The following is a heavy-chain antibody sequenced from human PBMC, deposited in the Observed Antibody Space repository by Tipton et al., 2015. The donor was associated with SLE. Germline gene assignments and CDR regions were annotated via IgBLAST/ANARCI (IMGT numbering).Heavy chain of an antibody. D-gene: IGHD3-3*01. V-gene: IGHV4-59*12. Sequence: TLSLTCTVSNGSINLYYWSWIRQSPGKGLEYIGHVYYLGATNYSPSLESRVTISVDTSKNQFYLRLTSVTAADTAVYYCARGGAFWSGPTSYYYFFYYMDVWGKGTTVTVSS. CDR1: NGSINLYY. CDR3: ARGGAFWSGPTSYYYFFYYMDV. CDR2: VYYLGAT. J-gene: IGHJ6*03.